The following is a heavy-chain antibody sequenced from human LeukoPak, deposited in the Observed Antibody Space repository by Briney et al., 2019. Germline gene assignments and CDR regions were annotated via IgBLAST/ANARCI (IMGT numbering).Heavy chain of an antibody. CDR3: AREGCGSTSCYHPADFDY. J-gene: IGHJ4*02. V-gene: IGHV4-39*07. D-gene: IGHD2-2*01. Sequence: SETLSLTCTVSGGSISSTRYYWGWIRQPPGKGLEWIGSIYYSGSTYYNPSLKSRVTISVDTSKNQFSLKLSSVTAADTAVYYCAREGCGSTSCYHPADFDYWGQGTLVTVSS. CDR1: GGSISSTRYY. CDR2: IYYSGST.